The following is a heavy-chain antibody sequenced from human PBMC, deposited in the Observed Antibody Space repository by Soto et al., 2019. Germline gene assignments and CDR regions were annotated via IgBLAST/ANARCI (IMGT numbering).Heavy chain of an antibody. Sequence: GGSLRLSCAASGFTFSSYAMSWVRQAPGKGLEWVSAISGSGGSTYYADSVKGRFTISRDNSKNTLYLQMNSLRAEDTAVYYCAKCPLYYHGSGSYRQAGFDIWGQGTMVTVSS. J-gene: IGHJ3*02. V-gene: IGHV3-23*01. CDR1: GFTFSSYA. D-gene: IGHD3-10*01. CDR2: ISGSGGST. CDR3: AKCPLYYHGSGSYRQAGFDI.